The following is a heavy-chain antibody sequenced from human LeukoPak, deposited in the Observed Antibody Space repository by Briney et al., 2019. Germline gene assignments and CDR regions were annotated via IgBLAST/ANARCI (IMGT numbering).Heavy chain of an antibody. Sequence: SETLSLTCAVSGGSISGYYWSWLRQPPGKGLEWIGFIYYSGSTNYNPSLKSRVTLSVDTSKNHFSLRLSSVTAPDTAVYYCARHAITVAGTSDYWGQGALVTVSS. CDR3: ARHAITVAGTSDY. J-gene: IGHJ4*02. D-gene: IGHD6-19*01. V-gene: IGHV4-59*08. CDR2: IYYSGST. CDR1: GGSISGYY.